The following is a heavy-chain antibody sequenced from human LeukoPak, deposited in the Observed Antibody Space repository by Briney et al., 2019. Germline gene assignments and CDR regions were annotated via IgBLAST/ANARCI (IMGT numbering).Heavy chain of an antibody. CDR1: GGTFSSYA. Sequence: SVKVSCKASGGTFSSYAISWVRQAPGQGLEWMGGVIPIFGTANYAQKFQGRVTITTDESTSTAYMELSSLRSEDTAVYYCARDLYGSGRNPDPWGQGTLVTVSS. CDR3: ARDLYGSGRNPDP. CDR2: VIPIFGTA. D-gene: IGHD3-10*01. V-gene: IGHV1-69*05. J-gene: IGHJ5*02.